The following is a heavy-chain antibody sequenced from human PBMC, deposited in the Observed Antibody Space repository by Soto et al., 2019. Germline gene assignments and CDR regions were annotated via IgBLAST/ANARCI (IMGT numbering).Heavy chain of an antibody. Sequence: PGGSLRLSCAASGFTFSSYSMNWVRQAPGKGLEWVSSISSSSSYIYYADSVKGRFTISRDNAKNSLYLQMNSLRAEDTAVYYCARDPERPNMMWFDPWGQGTLVTVSS. J-gene: IGHJ5*02. V-gene: IGHV3-21*01. CDR3: ARDPERPNMMWFDP. D-gene: IGHD3-16*01. CDR2: ISSSSSYI. CDR1: GFTFSSYS.